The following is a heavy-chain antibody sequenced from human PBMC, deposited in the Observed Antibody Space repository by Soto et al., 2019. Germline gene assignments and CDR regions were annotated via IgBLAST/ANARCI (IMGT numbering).Heavy chain of an antibody. V-gene: IGHV1-69*06. Sequence: SVKVSCKASGGTFSSYAISWVRQAPGQGLEWMGGIIPIFGTANYAQKFQGRVTVTADKSTSTAYMELSSLRSEDTAVYYCARGRGVRGDDAFDIWGQGTMVTVSS. CDR1: GGTFSSYA. CDR3: ARGRGVRGDDAFDI. D-gene: IGHD3-10*01. J-gene: IGHJ3*02. CDR2: IIPIFGTA.